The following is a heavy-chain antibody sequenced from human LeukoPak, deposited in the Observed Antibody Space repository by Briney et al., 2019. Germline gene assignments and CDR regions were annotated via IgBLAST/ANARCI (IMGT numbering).Heavy chain of an antibody. V-gene: IGHV3-23*01. J-gene: IGHJ5*01. Sequence: GGSLRLSCVASGFTFSNYAMNWVRQAPGKGLEWVSGVSGGGSSTYYADSVKGRFTISRDNSKNMLYLQMNSLRAEDTAVYYCARDLASASCPCRWFDYWGQGTLVTVSS. D-gene: IGHD2-2*01. CDR1: GFTFSNYA. CDR2: VSGGGSST. CDR3: ARDLASASCPCRWFDY.